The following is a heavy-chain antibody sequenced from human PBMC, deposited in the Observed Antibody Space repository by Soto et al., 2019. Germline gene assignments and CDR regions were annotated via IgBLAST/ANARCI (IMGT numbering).Heavy chain of an antibody. D-gene: IGHD3-3*01. J-gene: IGHJ4*01. V-gene: IGHV3-30*03. CDR1: GFTFSSYG. CDR3: ARAGGPFGVVTPVDY. Sequence: GGSLRLSCAASGFTFSSYGMHWVRQAPGKGLEWVAVISYDGSNKYYADSVKGRFTISRDNAKNTLYLQMNSLRAEDTAVYYCARAGGPFGVVTPVDYWGQGTLVTVSS. CDR2: ISYDGSNK.